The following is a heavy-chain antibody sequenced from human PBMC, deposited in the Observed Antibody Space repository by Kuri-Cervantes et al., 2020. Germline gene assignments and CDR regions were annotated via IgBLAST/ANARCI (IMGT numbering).Heavy chain of an antibody. D-gene: IGHD3-16*01. CDR2: IGTADDT. Sequence: GESLKISCAASGFTFSSYDMHWVRQATGKGLEWVSAIGTADDTYYPGSVKGRFTISRENAKNSLYLQMNSLRAGDTAVYYCARVPAGGSYYYYGMDAWGQGTTVTVSS. J-gene: IGHJ6*02. CDR3: ARVPAGGSYYYYGMDA. V-gene: IGHV3-13*01. CDR1: GFTFSSYD.